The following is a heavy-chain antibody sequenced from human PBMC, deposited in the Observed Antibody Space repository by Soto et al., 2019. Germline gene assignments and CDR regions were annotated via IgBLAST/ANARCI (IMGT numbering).Heavy chain of an antibody. CDR3: ARMGFDTPVFDY. CDR1: GGTFSSYA. V-gene: IGHV1-69*13. D-gene: IGHD3-9*01. CDR2: IIPIFGTA. J-gene: IGHJ4*02. Sequence: ASVKVSCKASGGTFSSYAISWVRQAPGQGLEWMGGIIPIFGTANYAQKFQGRVTITADESTSTAYMELSSLRSEDTAVYYCARMGFDTPVFDYWGQGTLVTVSS.